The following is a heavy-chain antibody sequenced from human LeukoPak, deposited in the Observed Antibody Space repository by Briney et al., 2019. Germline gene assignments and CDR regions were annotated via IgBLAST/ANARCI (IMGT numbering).Heavy chain of an antibody. Sequence: GASVKVSCKASGYTFTSNDMNWVRQAPGQGLEWMGWINTNTGNPTYAQGFTGRFVFSLDTSVSTAYLQISSLTAEDTAVYYCARAVGRTVNRNWFDPWGQGTLVTVSS. V-gene: IGHV7-4-1*02. CDR1: GYTFTSND. CDR2: INTNTGNP. D-gene: IGHD4-17*01. CDR3: ARAVGRTVNRNWFDP. J-gene: IGHJ5*02.